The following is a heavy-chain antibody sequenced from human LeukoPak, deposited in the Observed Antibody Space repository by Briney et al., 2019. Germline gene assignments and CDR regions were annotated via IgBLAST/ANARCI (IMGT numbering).Heavy chain of an antibody. CDR1: GGSISSGGYS. D-gene: IGHD1-14*01. V-gene: IGHV4-30-2*01. CDR3: ARELRGPEINWFDP. J-gene: IGHJ5*02. CDR2: IYHSGST. Sequence: QPSETLSLTCAVSGGSISSGGYSWSWIRQPPGKGLEWIGYIYHSGSTYYNPSLKSRVTISVDTSKNQFSLKLSSVTAADTAVYYCARELRGPEINWFDPWGQGTLVTVSS.